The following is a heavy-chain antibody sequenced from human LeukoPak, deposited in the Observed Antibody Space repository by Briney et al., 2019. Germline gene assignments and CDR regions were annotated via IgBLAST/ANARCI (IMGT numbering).Heavy chain of an antibody. D-gene: IGHD3-10*01. CDR3: ARGGSGYYGSGSYYKS. CDR2: IYYSGST. Sequence: PSETLSLTCTVSGGSISSYYWSWIRQPLGKGLEWIGYIYYSGSTNYNPSLKSRVTISVDTSKNQFSLRLSSLTAADTAVYYCARGGSGYYGSGSYYKSWGQGTLVTVSS. V-gene: IGHV4-59*12. J-gene: IGHJ5*02. CDR1: GGSISSYY.